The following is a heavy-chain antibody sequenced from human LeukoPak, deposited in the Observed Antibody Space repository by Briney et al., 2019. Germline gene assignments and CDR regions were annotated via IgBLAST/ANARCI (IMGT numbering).Heavy chain of an antibody. CDR1: GFTFSSYS. D-gene: IGHD2-2*01. V-gene: IGHV3-7*03. J-gene: IGHJ4*02. CDR2: IKRDGSEK. Sequence: GGSLRLSCAASGFTFSSYSMNWVRQAPGKGLEWVANIKRDGSEKNYVDSVKGRFIISRDNAKNSLYLQMGSLSTEDTAFYYCAKEMDLSRYCSSTSCHPFDFWGQGTLVTVSS. CDR3: AKEMDLSRYCSSTSCHPFDF.